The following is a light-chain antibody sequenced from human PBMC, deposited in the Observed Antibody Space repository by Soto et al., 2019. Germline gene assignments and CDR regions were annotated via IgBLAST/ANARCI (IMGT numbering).Light chain of an antibody. CDR3: QQLSHYPYT. CDR2: DSS. J-gene: IGKJ2*01. Sequence: DLQLTQSPSFLSASVEDRVTISCRASYDISSSLAWYQQEPGKPPKLLIYDSSTLQTGVPSRFTGSGSGRKFTLTISGLQFGDFATYFCQQLSHYPYTFGQGIKLEI. CDR1: YDISSS. V-gene: IGKV1-9*01.